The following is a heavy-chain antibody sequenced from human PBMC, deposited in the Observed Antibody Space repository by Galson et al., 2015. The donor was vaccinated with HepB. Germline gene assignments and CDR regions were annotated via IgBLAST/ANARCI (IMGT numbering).Heavy chain of an antibody. Sequence: TLSLTCTVSGGSISSSSYYWGWIRQPPGKGLEWIGYIYYSGSTNYNPSLKSRVTISVDTSKNQFSLKLSSVTAADTAVYYCARLTPWIQDYYFDYWGQGTLVTVSS. CDR3: ARLTPWIQDYYFDY. V-gene: IGHV4-61*05. J-gene: IGHJ4*02. CDR1: GGSISSSSYY. CDR2: IYYSGST. D-gene: IGHD5-18*01.